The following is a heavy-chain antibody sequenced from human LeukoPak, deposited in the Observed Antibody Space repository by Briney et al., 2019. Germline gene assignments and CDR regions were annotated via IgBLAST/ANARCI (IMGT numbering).Heavy chain of an antibody. CDR2: ISYDGGNK. J-gene: IGHJ4*02. Sequence: GRSLRLSCAASGFTFSSYAMHWVRQAPGKGLEWVAVISYDGGNKYYADSVKGRFTISRDNSKNTLYLQMNSLRAEDTAVYYCARDGYPVGYWGQGTLATVSS. D-gene: IGHD5-12*01. CDR3: ARDGYPVGY. CDR1: GFTFSSYA. V-gene: IGHV3-30-3*01.